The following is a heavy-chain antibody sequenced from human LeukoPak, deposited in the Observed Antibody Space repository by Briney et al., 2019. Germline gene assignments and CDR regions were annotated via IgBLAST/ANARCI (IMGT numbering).Heavy chain of an antibody. J-gene: IGHJ5*02. Sequence: PSETLSLTCTVSGGSISSGSYYWSWIRQPAGKGLEWIGRIYTSGSTNYNPSLKSRVTISVDTSKNQFSLKLSSVTAADTAVYYCAREPNSGYDLWGQGTLVTVSS. D-gene: IGHD5-12*01. V-gene: IGHV4-61*02. CDR3: AREPNSGYDL. CDR1: GGSISSGSYY. CDR2: IYTSGST.